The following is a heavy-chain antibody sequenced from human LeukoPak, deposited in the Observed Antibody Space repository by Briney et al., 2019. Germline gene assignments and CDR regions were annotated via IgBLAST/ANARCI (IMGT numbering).Heavy chain of an antibody. V-gene: IGHV4-39*01. D-gene: IGHD1-26*01. Sequence: SETLSLTCTVSGGSISSSSYYWGWIRQPPGKGLEWIGSIYYSGSTYYNPSLKSRVTISVDTSKNQFSLKLSSVTAEDTAVYYCARHPRIVGATAYYYYMDVWGKGTTVTISS. J-gene: IGHJ6*03. CDR2: IYYSGST. CDR1: GGSISSSSYY. CDR3: ARHPRIVGATAYYYYMDV.